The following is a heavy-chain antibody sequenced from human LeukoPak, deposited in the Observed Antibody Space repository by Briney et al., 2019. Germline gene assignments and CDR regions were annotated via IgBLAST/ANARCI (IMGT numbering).Heavy chain of an antibody. CDR2: ISSSSSTI. CDR1: GFTFSSYS. Sequence: GGSLRLSCAASGFTFSSYSMNWVRQAPGKGLEWVSYISSSSSTIYYADSVKGRFTISRDNAKNSLYLQMNSLRAEDTAVYYCARDLKSTSCYHWGQGTLVTVSS. J-gene: IGHJ4*02. CDR3: ARDLKSTSCYH. V-gene: IGHV3-48*04. D-gene: IGHD2-2*01.